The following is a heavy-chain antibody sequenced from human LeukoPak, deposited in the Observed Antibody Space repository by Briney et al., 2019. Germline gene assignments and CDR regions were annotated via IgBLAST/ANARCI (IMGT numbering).Heavy chain of an antibody. CDR2: IYPGDSDT. CDR1: GYSFTSYW. Sequence: GESLQISCKGPGYSFTSYWIGWVRQMPGKGLEWMGIIYPGDSDTGYSPSFQGQVTISADKSISTAYLQWSSLKASDTAMYYCARLGPGGGSYSGGAFDIWGQGTMVTVSS. CDR3: ARLGPGGGSYSGGAFDI. D-gene: IGHD1-26*01. J-gene: IGHJ3*02. V-gene: IGHV5-51*01.